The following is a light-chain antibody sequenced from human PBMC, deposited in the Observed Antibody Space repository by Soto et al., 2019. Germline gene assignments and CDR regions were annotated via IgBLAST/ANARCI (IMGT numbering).Light chain of an antibody. J-gene: IGLJ2*01. Sequence: QSALTQPRSVSGSPGQSVTISCTGTSSDVGGYNYVSWYQYHPGKAPKLMIYDVNKRPSGVPDRFSGSKSGNTASLTISGLQAEDEADYYCCSYAGTYTYVVFGGGTKVTVL. CDR1: SSDVGGYNY. CDR2: DVN. V-gene: IGLV2-11*01. CDR3: CSYAGTYTYVV.